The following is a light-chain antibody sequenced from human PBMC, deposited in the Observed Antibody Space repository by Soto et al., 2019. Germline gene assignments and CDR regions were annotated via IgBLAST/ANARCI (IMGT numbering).Light chain of an antibody. CDR3: QRYGSPSFT. V-gene: IGKV3-20*01. J-gene: IGKJ2*01. CDR2: GAS. CDR1: QSVSSSY. Sequence: ETVLTQSPGTLSLSPGERATLSCRASQSVSSSYLAWYQQKPGQAPRLLIYGASNSATGIPDRFSGSGSGTDLTLTISRLEHRAFSGYHCQRYGSPSFTFAQWTKVEVK.